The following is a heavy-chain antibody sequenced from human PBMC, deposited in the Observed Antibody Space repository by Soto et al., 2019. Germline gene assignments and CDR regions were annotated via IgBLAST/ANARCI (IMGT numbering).Heavy chain of an antibody. J-gene: IGHJ6*02. Sequence: PSETLSLTCTVSGGSISSSSYYWGWIRQPPGKGLEWIGSIYYSGSTYYNPSLKSRVTISVDTSKNQFSLKLSSVTAADTAVYYCATRIAAAVKTGYYYGMDVWGQGTTVTVSS. CDR2: IYYSGST. CDR1: GGSISSSSYY. D-gene: IGHD6-13*01. V-gene: IGHV4-39*01. CDR3: ATRIAAAVKTGYYYGMDV.